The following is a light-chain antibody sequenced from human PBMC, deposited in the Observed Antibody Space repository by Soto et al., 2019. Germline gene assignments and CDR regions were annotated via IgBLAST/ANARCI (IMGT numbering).Light chain of an antibody. CDR2: KAS. CDR3: QHYDSYPYT. Sequence: DIHMTQSPSTLSASVGDTVTITCRASQDVSQWLAWYQERPGKPPKLLIYKASSLERGVPSGFRGRGSETEFTLTIRDLQPDDFATYYCQHYDSYPYTFGQGTRLEIK. J-gene: IGKJ2*01. CDR1: QDVSQW. V-gene: IGKV1-5*03.